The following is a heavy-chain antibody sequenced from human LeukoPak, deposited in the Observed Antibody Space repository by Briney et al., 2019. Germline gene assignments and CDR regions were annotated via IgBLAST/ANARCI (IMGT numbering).Heavy chain of an antibody. CDR2: ISTSSNYI. CDR1: GFTFSNYG. Sequence: PGGSLRLSCAASGFTFSNYGMHWVRQAPGKGLEWVSSISTSSNYIYYADSVKGRFTVSRDNAKNSLYLQMNSLRAEDTAVYYCARDLSYMDVWGKGTTVTVSS. CDR3: ARDLSYMDV. V-gene: IGHV3-21*01. J-gene: IGHJ6*03.